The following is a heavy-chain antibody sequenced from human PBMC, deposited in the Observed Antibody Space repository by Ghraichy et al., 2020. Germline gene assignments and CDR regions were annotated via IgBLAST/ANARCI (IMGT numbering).Heavy chain of an antibody. CDR1: GFTFKTTC. CDR3: YTDCTSDICSGN. V-gene: IGHV3-15*04. J-gene: IGHJ4*02. Sequence: GGSLRLSCAASGFTFKTTCMSWVRLAPGKGLEWVGRIESKPEGGTTDYAAPVKGRFTISRDYSKSTLYLHMNILKTEDTAMYYCYTDCTSDICSGNWGQGTLVPVSS. CDR2: IESKPEGGTT. D-gene: IGHD3-10*02.